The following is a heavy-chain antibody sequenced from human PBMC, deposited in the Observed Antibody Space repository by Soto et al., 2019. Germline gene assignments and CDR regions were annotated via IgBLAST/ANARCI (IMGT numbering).Heavy chain of an antibody. Sequence: QVQLMESGGGVVQPGRSLRLSCAASGFTFSSYGMHWVRQAPGKGLEWVAVISYDGSNKYYADSVKGRFTISRDNSKNTLHLQMNSLRAEDTAVYYCAKVDYWGQGTLVTVSS. J-gene: IGHJ4*02. CDR2: ISYDGSNK. V-gene: IGHV3-30*18. CDR1: GFTFSSYG. CDR3: AKVDY.